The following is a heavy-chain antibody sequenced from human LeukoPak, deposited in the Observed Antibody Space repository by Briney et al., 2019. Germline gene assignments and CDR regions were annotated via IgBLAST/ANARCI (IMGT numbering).Heavy chain of an antibody. CDR1: GFTFSGNA. J-gene: IGHJ4*02. D-gene: IGHD5-12*01. V-gene: IGHV3-23*01. Sequence: GGSLNLSCQASGFTFSGNAMGWVRQAPGKGLEWSQAISGSGGSTYYADSVKGRFTISRDNSKNTLYLQMNSLRAEDTAVYYCAKARYSGYDAHYFDYWGQGTLVTVSS. CDR2: ISGSGGST. CDR3: AKARYSGYDAHYFDY.